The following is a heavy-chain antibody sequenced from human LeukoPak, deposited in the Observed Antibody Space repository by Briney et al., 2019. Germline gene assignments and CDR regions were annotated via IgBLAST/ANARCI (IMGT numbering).Heavy chain of an antibody. CDR3: ARDWVHCSGTCSTDY. D-gene: IGHD2-2*01. V-gene: IGHV3-21*01. CDR1: GFTFSSYS. Sequence: PGGSLRLSCAASGFTFSSYSMNWVRQAPGKGLEWVSSIGSTSSYIYYADSVKGRFTISRDNAKNSLSLQMNSLRAEDTAMYYCARDWVHCSGTCSTDYWGQGTLVTVSS. J-gene: IGHJ4*02. CDR2: IGSTSSYI.